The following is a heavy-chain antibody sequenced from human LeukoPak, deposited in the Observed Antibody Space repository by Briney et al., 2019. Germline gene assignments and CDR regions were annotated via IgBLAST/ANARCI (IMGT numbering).Heavy chain of an antibody. D-gene: IGHD3-22*01. Sequence: GGSLRLSCAASGFTVSSNYMSWVRQAPGKGLEWVSAISGSGGSTYSADSVKGRFTISRDNSKNTLYLQMNSLRAEDTAVYYCAIKGLLQPNGNAFDIWGQGTMVTVSS. V-gene: IGHV3-23*01. J-gene: IGHJ3*02. CDR3: AIKGLLQPNGNAFDI. CDR1: GFTVSSNY. CDR2: ISGSGGST.